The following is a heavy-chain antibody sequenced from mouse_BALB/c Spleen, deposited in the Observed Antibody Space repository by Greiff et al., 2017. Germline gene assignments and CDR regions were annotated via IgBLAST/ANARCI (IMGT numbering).Heavy chain of an antibody. Sequence: EVQLQESGPGLVKPSQSLSLTCTVTGYSITSDYAWNWIRQFPGNKLEWMGYISYSGSTSYNPSLKSRISITRDTSKNQFFLQLNSVTTEDTATYYCASRRLPPHYYAMDYWGQGTSVTVSS. CDR2: ISYSGST. J-gene: IGHJ4*01. CDR1: GYSITSDYA. CDR3: ASRRLPPHYYAMDY. D-gene: IGHD2-10*01. V-gene: IGHV3-2*02.